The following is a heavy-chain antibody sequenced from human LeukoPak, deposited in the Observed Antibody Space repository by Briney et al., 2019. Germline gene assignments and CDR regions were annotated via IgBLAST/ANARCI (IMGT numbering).Heavy chain of an antibody. J-gene: IGHJ2*01. D-gene: IGHD6-19*01. CDR2: MNPNSGNT. V-gene: IGHV1-8*01. CDR1: GYTFTSYD. Sequence: ASVKVSCKASGYTFTSYDINWVRQATGQGLEWMGWMNPNSGNTGYAQKFQGRVTMTRNTSISTAYMELSSLRSEDTAVYYCARGGMAVAGLDLWGRGTLVTVSS. CDR3: ARGGMAVAGLDL.